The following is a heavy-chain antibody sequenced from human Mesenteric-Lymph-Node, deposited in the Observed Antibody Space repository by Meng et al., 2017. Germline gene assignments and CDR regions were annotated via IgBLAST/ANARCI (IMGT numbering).Heavy chain of an antibody. D-gene: IGHD3-10*02. CDR2: MNPNSGAT. CDR3: ARECSQAGMDV. CDR1: GYTFTSYG. Sequence: ASVKVSCKASGYTFTSYGISWVRQAPGQGLEWLGRMNPNSGATNNAQKFQGRVTMTRDTSNSTAYMELSSLRSDDTAVYFCARECSQAGMDVWGQGTTVTVSS. V-gene: IGHV1-2*06. J-gene: IGHJ6*02.